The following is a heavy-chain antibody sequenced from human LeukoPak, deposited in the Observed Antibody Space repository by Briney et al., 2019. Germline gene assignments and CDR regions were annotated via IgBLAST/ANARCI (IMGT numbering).Heavy chain of an antibody. J-gene: IGHJ4*02. Sequence: SETLSLTCAVYGGSFSGYYWSWLRQPPGKGLEWIGEINHSGSTNYNPSLKSRVTISVDTSKNQFSLKLSSVTAADTAVYYCAGSRVRDWGAYSGSSFDYWGQGTLVTVSS. CDR2: INHSGST. CDR3: AGSRVRDWGAYSGSSFDY. CDR1: GGSFSGYY. V-gene: IGHV4-34*01. D-gene: IGHD1-26*01.